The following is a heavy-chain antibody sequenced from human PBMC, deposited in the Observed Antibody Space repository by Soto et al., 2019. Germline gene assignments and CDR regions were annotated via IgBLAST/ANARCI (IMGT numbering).Heavy chain of an antibody. CDR2: IYTSGST. CDR3: ASGIVATIPDY. Sequence: SETLSLTCTVSGGSISSYYWSWIRQPAGKGLEWIGRIYTSGSTNYNPSLKSRVTMTVDTSKNQFSLKLSSVTAADTAVYYCASGIVATIPDYWGQGTLVTVSS. D-gene: IGHD5-12*01. J-gene: IGHJ4*02. CDR1: GGSISSYY. V-gene: IGHV4-4*07.